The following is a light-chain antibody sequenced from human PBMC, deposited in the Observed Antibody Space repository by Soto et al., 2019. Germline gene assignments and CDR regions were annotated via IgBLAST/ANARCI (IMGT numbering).Light chain of an antibody. Sequence: EIVMTQSPATVSVSPGERATLSCTASQSVSNNLAWYQQKPGQAPRLLIYGASSRATGIPDRFSGSGSGTEFTLTISSLQSEDFAVYYCQQRSNWPRTFGQGTKV. CDR1: QSVSNN. V-gene: IGKV3D-15*01. CDR2: GAS. J-gene: IGKJ1*01. CDR3: QQRSNWPRT.